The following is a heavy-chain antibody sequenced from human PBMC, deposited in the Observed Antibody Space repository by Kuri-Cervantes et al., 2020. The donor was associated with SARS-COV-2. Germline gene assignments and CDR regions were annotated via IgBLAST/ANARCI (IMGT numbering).Heavy chain of an antibody. D-gene: IGHD7-27*01. CDR1: GFTFSDYY. J-gene: IGHJ4*02. CDR2: ISSSGGSI. V-gene: IGHV3-11*04. CDR3: ARDLRLGKSLDY. Sequence: LSLTCAASGFTFSDYYLTWIRQAPGKGLEWVSYISSSGGSISYADSVKGRFTISRDNAKNSLYLQMNSLRAEDTAVYYCARDLRLGKSLDYWGQGTLVTVSS.